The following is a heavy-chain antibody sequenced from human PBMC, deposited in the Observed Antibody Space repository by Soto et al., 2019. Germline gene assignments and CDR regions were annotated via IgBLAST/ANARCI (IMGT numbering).Heavy chain of an antibody. Sequence: GGSLRLSCTASGFTFGDYAMSWVRQAPGKGLEWVGFIRSKAYGGTTEYAASVKGRFTISRDDSKSIAYLQMNSLKTEDTAVYYCTTKIKQWLVSWFDPWGQGTLVTVSS. J-gene: IGHJ5*02. CDR2: IRSKAYGGTT. CDR3: TTKIKQWLVSWFDP. D-gene: IGHD6-19*01. V-gene: IGHV3-49*04. CDR1: GFTFGDYA.